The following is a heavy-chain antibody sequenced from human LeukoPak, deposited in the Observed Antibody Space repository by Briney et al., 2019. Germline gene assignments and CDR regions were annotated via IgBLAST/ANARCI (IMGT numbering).Heavy chain of an antibody. Sequence: SGTLSLTCTVSGDSISSYYWSWIRQPPGKGLEWIGEVHLSGATNYNPSLESRVSMSIDKSKNHLSLEVTSVTAADTAIYYCTRESGAFSPFGFWGQGTLLTVSS. CDR2: VHLSGAT. CDR3: TRESGAFSPFGF. V-gene: IGHV4-59*12. D-gene: IGHD1-26*01. CDR1: GDSISSYY. J-gene: IGHJ4*02.